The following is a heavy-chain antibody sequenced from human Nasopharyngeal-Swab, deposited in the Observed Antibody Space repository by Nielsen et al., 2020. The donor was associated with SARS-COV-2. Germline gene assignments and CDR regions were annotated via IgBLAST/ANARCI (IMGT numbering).Heavy chain of an antibody. V-gene: IGHV4-34*01. CDR3: ATRGR. J-gene: IGHJ1*01. CDR2: IDHNGIT. D-gene: IGHD3-10*01. CDR1: GGPFSGYY. Sequence: SQTLSLTCAVNGGPFSGYYWGWIRQPPGKGLEWIGKIDHNGITNYSPSLKSRVTISLDTSKNQFFLNLTSVTAADTAMYFCATRGRWGQGTLVTVSS.